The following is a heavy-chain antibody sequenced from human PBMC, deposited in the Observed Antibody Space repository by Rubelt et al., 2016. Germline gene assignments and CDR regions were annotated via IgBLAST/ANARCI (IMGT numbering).Heavy chain of an antibody. J-gene: IGHJ5*02. CDR2: INPSGGST. CDR1: GYTFTSYY. CDR3: ARSPRYDFEDYWFDP. D-gene: IGHD3-3*01. V-gene: IGHV1-46*01. Sequence: QVQLVQSGAEVKKPGASVKVSCKASGYTFTSYYMHWVRQAPGQGLAWMGIINPSGGSTSYAQKFQGRVTMTRDTSTSTVYMGLSSLRSEATAVYYCARSPRYDFEDYWFDPWGQGTLVTVSS.